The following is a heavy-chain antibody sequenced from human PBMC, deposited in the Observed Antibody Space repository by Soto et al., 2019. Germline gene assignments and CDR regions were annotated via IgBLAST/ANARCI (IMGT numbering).Heavy chain of an antibody. V-gene: IGHV3-48*02. D-gene: IGHD2-2*01. Sequence: PGGSLRLSCAASGFTFISYSMSWVRQAPGKGLEWVSYISNSGSVIHDADSVKGRFTISRDNAKNSLSLQMNSLRDEDTALYYCVRVYASNTFELCGQGTVVTVSS. J-gene: IGHJ3*01. CDR1: GFTFISYS. CDR3: VRVYASNTFEL. CDR2: ISNSGSVI.